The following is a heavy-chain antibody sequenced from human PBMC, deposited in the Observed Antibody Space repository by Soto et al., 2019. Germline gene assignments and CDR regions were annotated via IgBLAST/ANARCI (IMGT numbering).Heavy chain of an antibody. V-gene: IGHV1-18*01. CDR2: ISAYNGNT. Sequence: ASVKVFCKASGYTFTSYGISWVRQAPGQGLEWMGWISAYNGNTNYAQKLQGRVTMTTDTSTSTAYMELRSLRSDDTAVYYCARDSTYYGSGSYRHDAFDIWGQGTMVTVSS. CDR3: ARDSTYYGSGSYRHDAFDI. CDR1: GYTFTSYG. D-gene: IGHD3-10*01. J-gene: IGHJ3*02.